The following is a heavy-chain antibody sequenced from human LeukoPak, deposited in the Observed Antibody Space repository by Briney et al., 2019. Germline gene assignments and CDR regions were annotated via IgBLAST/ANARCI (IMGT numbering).Heavy chain of an antibody. D-gene: IGHD3-10*01. V-gene: IGHV3-7*01. CDR2: IKQDGSEK. CDR1: GFTFSSYW. J-gene: IGHJ4*02. CDR3: ARAEFGELYRFDY. Sequence: GRSLRLSCAASGFTFSSYWMSWVRQAPGKGLEWVANIKQDGSEKYYVDSVKGRFTISRDNAKNSLYLQMNSLRAEDTAVYYCARAEFGELYRFDYWGQGTLVTVSS.